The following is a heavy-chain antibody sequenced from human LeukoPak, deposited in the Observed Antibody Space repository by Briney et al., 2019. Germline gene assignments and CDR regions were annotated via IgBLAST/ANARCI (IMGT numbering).Heavy chain of an antibody. Sequence: SETLSLTCSVSGASIRDYYWTWIRQPPGKRLQWIGSISHSGSTKYNPSLNSRASISIDTSRDQFSLKLRSVTAADTAVYYCAREPRYYRDSYYSYMDVWGKGTTVTVSS. V-gene: IGHV4-59*01. J-gene: IGHJ6*03. CDR2: ISHSGST. D-gene: IGHD3-22*01. CDR1: GASIRDYY. CDR3: AREPRYYRDSYYSYMDV.